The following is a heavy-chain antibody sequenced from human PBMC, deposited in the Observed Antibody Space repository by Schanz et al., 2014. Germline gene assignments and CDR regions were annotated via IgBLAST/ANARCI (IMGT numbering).Heavy chain of an antibody. CDR2: IVPIAGIT. CDR3: ARDYYDSSGYYYCDY. D-gene: IGHD3-22*01. J-gene: IGHJ4*02. V-gene: IGHV1-69*04. Sequence: QGQLVQSGPEVKEPGASVKVSCKASGYSFTPFPIHWVRQAPGQGLEWMGRIVPIAGITNYAQRFQGRVTITADKSSDTAYMELSSLRSEDTAMYYCARDYYDSSGYYYCDYWGQGTLVTVSS. CDR1: GYSFTPFP.